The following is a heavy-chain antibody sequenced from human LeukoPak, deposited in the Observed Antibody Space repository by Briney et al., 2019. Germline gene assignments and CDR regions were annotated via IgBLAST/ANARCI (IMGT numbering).Heavy chain of an antibody. CDR1: GGSISSYY. V-gene: IGHV4-59*12. CDR3: ARDPGYFDY. Sequence: SETLSLTCTVSGGSISSYYWSWIRQPPGKGLEWIGYIYYSGSTNYNPSLKSRVTISVDTSKNQFSLKLSSVTAADTAVYYCARDPGYFDYWGQGTLVTVSS. CDR2: IYYSGST. J-gene: IGHJ4*02.